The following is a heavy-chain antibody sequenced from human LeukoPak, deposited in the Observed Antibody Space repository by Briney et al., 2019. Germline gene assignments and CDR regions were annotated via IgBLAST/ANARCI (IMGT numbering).Heavy chain of an antibody. CDR2: INSDGSST. V-gene: IGHV3-74*01. CDR3: AKAVTVTTPKATYSYYMDV. D-gene: IGHD4-17*01. CDR1: GFTFSSYW. J-gene: IGHJ6*03. Sequence: GGSLRLSCAASGFTFSSYWMHWVRQAPGKGLVWVSRINSDGSSTSYADSVKGRFTISRDNAKNTLYLQMNSLRAEDTAVYYCAKAVTVTTPKATYSYYMDVWGKGTTVTISS.